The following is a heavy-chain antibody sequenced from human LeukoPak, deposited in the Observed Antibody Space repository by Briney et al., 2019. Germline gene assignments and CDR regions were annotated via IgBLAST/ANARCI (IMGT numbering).Heavy chain of an antibody. CDR3: ARQCVDIVATDYFDY. Sequence: SETLSLTCTVSGGSISSRNYYWGWIRQPPGKGLEWIGGVYYTGTTYSNPSLKSRVTISVDTSKNQFSLRLSSVTAADTAVYYCARQCVDIVATDYFDYWGQGTLVTVSS. CDR1: GGSISSRNYY. V-gene: IGHV4-39*01. D-gene: IGHD5-12*01. J-gene: IGHJ4*02. CDR2: VYYTGTT.